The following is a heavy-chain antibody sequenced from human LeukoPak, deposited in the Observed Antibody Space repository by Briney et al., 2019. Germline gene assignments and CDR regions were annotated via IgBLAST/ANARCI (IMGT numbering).Heavy chain of an antibody. J-gene: IGHJ4*02. Sequence: GGSLRLSCAVSGFTFSTYAMSWVRQAPGKGLEWVSAITGGGSGIYYADSMKSRFTISRDNSKNTLYLQINSLRAEDTAVYYCAKWGDYDVLTGYYVSDYWGQGTLVTVSS. CDR2: ITGGGSGI. V-gene: IGHV3-23*01. D-gene: IGHD3-9*01. CDR1: GFTFSTYA. CDR3: AKWGDYDVLTGYYVSDY.